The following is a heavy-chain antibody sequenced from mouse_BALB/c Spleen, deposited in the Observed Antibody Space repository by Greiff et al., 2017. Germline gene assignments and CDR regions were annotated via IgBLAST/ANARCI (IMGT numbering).Heavy chain of an antibody. J-gene: IGHJ2*01. V-gene: IGHV7-3*02. Sequence: DVKLVESGGGLVQPGGSLRLSCATSGFTFTDYYMSWVRQPPGKALEWLGFIRNKANGYTTEYSASVKGRFTISRDNSQSILYLQMNTLRAEDSATYYCARDDYGLDYWGQGTTLTVSS. CDR1: GFTFTDYY. CDR3: ARDDYGLDY. D-gene: IGHD1-1*01. CDR2: IRNKANGYTT.